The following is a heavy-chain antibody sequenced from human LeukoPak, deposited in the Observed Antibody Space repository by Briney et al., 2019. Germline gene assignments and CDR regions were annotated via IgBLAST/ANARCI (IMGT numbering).Heavy chain of an antibody. CDR2: ISAYNGNT. CDR3: ARGRQQWLVRALDYFDY. Sequence: GASVKVSCKASGYTFTSYGISWVRQAPGQGLEWMGWISAYNGNTNYAQKFQGRVTMTRDTSTSTVYMELSSLRSEDTAVYYCARGRQQWLVRALDYFDYWGQGTLVTVSS. CDR1: GYTFTSYG. J-gene: IGHJ4*02. D-gene: IGHD6-19*01. V-gene: IGHV1-18*01.